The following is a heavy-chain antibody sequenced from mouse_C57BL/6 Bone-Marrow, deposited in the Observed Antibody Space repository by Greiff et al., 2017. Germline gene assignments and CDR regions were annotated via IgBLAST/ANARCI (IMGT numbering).Heavy chain of an antibody. D-gene: IGHD1-1*01. CDR2: ISSGSSTI. CDR3: ARQTTVVEYYFDY. J-gene: IGHJ2*01. Sequence: EVQLVESGGGLVKPGGSLKLSCAASGFTFSDYGMHWVRQAPEKGLEWVAYISSGSSTIYYADTVKGRFTISRDNAKNTLFLQMTSLRSEDTAMYYCARQTTVVEYYFDYWGQGTTLTVSS. V-gene: IGHV5-17*01. CDR1: GFTFSDYG.